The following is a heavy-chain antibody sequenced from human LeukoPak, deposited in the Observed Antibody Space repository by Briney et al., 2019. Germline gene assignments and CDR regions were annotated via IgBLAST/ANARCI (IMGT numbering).Heavy chain of an antibody. J-gene: IGHJ4*02. CDR1: GYTFTGYY. CDR2: INPNSGGT. CDR3: ARGSIVVVPAAIDY. V-gene: IGHV1-2*02. Sequence: EASVKVSCKASGYTFTGYYMHWVRQAPGQGLEWMGWINPNSGGTNYAQKFQGRGTMTRDTSISTAYMELSRLRSDDTAVYYCARGSIVVVPAAIDYWGQGTLVTVSS. D-gene: IGHD2-2*01.